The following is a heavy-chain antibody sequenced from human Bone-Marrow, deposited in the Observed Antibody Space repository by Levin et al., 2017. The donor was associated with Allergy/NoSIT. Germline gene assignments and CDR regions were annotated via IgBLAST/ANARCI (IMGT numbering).Heavy chain of an antibody. D-gene: IGHD3-22*01. J-gene: IGHJ4*02. CDR2: IYSSGST. V-gene: IGHV4-30-4*01. Sequence: SETLFLTCSVSGGSINSGDYYWHWIRQSPGKGLEWIGHIYSSGSTSYNPSLRSRLSISMDTSKNQVSLKLRSVTAADTALYFCARDRRQGYYESSGYPDWGQGTLVTVSA. CDR3: ARDRRQGYYESSGYPD. CDR1: GGSINSGDYY.